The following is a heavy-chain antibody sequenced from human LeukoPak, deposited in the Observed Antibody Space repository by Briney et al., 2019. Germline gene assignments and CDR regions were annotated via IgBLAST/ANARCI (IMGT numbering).Heavy chain of an antibody. CDR1: GGSISSYY. D-gene: IGHD2-2*01. CDR2: IYTSGST. CDR3: AREGPDYCSSTSCSYYMEV. V-gene: IGHV4-4*07. J-gene: IGHJ6*03. Sequence: KPSETLSLTCTVSGGSISSYYWSWIRQPAGKGLEWIGRIYTSGSTNYNPSLKSRVTMSVDTSKNQFSLKLSSVTAADTAVYYCAREGPDYCSSTSCSYYMEVWGKGTTVTVSS.